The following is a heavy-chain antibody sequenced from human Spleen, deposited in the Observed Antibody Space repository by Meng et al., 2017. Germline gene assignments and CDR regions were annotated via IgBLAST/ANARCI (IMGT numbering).Heavy chain of an antibody. Sequence: QVQLQESGPGLVKPSQTLSLTCTVSGGSISSGEYYWSWIRQPPGKGLEWIGSIGHSGITYYTPSLKSRVTVSIDTSKSQFSLKLTSVTAADTAVYYCVRSSGWVRTGFDPWGQGTLVTVSS. J-gene: IGHJ5*02. D-gene: IGHD6-19*01. V-gene: IGHV4-39*01. CDR2: IGHSGIT. CDR1: GGSISSGEYY. CDR3: VRSSGWVRTGFDP.